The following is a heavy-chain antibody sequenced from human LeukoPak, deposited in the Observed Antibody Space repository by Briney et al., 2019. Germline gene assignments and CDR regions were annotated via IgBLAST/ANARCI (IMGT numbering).Heavy chain of an antibody. CDR3: ARLSGGSP. D-gene: IGHD2-15*01. J-gene: IGHJ5*02. CDR2: IFPADSDP. V-gene: IGHV5-51*01. CDR1: GYSFTSYW. Sequence: GEPLKISCKGSGYSFTSYWIGWVRQMPGKGLEWVGTIFPADSDPRYSPPFEGRVTISADKSSSTAYLQWSSLRASDTAMYFCARLSGGSPSGQGTLVTVCS.